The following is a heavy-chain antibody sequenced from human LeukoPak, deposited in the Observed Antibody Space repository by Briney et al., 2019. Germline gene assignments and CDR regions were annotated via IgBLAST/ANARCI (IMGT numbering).Heavy chain of an antibody. V-gene: IGHV4-59*01. J-gene: IGHJ3*02. CDR1: GGSISSYY. CDR3: ARVVGVSYDSSGYHDAFDI. D-gene: IGHD3-22*01. Sequence: SETLSLTCTVSGGSISSYYWSWIRQPPGKGREWVGYIYYSGSTNYNPSLKSRVTISVDTSKNQFSLKLSSVTAADTAVYYCARVVGVSYDSSGYHDAFDIWGQGTMVTVSS. CDR2: IYYSGST.